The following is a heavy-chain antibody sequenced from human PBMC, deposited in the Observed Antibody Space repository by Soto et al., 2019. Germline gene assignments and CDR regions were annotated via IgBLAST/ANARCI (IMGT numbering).Heavy chain of an antibody. CDR1: GGSISSYY. D-gene: IGHD5-12*01. CDR3: ARHRSGYPLYYFDY. J-gene: IGHJ4*02. Sequence: QVQLQESGPGLVKPSETLSLTCTVSGGSISSYYWSWIRQPPGKGLEWIGYIYYSGSTNYNPSLKGRVTISVDTSKNQFSLKLSSVTAADTAVYYCARHRSGYPLYYFDYWGQGTLVTVSS. CDR2: IYYSGST. V-gene: IGHV4-59*08.